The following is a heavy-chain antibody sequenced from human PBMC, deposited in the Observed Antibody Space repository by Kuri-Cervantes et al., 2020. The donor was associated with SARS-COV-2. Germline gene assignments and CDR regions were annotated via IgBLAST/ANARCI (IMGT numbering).Heavy chain of an antibody. CDR1: GFSFSSYG. J-gene: IGHJ1*01. CDR2: IWYDGSNK. Sequence: GESLKISCAASGFSFSSYGMHWVRQAPGKGLEWVAVIWYDGSNKYYADSVKGRLTISRDNSKNTLYLQMNSLRAEDTAVYYCARDLAVGATSSEYFQHWGQGTLVTVSS. V-gene: IGHV3-33*08. CDR3: ARDLAVGATSSEYFQH. D-gene: IGHD1-26*01.